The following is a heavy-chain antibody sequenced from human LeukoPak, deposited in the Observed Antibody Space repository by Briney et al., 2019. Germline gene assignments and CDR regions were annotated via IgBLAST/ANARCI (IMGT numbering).Heavy chain of an antibody. J-gene: IGHJ4*02. CDR2: IRYDGSNK. CDR1: GFTFSSYG. Sequence: GGSLRLSCAASGFTFSSYGMHWVRQAPGKGLEWVAFIRYDGSNKYYAGSVKGRFTISRDNSKNTLYLQMNSLRAEDTAVYYCAPGGPAMGFDYWGQGTLVTVSS. CDR3: APGGPAMGFDY. V-gene: IGHV3-30*02. D-gene: IGHD2-2*01.